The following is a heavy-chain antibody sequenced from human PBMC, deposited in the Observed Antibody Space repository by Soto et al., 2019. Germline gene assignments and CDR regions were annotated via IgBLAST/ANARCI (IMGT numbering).Heavy chain of an antibody. J-gene: IGHJ6*01. D-gene: IGHD6-13*01. V-gene: IGHV4-39*07. CDR1: VESISSSSYY. Sequence: PSETLSLTCIFSVESISSSSYYWGWIRQPPWKGLEWIGRIYTSGSTNYNPSLKSRVTMSVDTSKNQFSLKLSSVTAADTAVYYCARCDSRGLGYYYYGMEVWGQGTTVIVSS. CDR3: ARCDSRGLGYYYYGMEV. CDR2: IYTSGST.